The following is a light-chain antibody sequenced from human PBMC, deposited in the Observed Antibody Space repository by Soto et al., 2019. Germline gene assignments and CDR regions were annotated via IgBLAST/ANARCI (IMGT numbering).Light chain of an antibody. CDR1: QSVSSSF. J-gene: IGKJ3*01. Sequence: EIVLTQSPGTLSLSPGERATLSCRASQSVSSSFLAWYQQKPGQAPRLLIYGASSRATGIPDRFSGSGSGTDFTLNISRLEPEHFAVYYCQQYGSSPVTFGPGTKVDIK. CDR2: GAS. V-gene: IGKV3-20*01. CDR3: QQYGSSPVT.